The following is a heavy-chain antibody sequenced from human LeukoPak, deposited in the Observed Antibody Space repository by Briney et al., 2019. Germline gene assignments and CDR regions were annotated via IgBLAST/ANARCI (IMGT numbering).Heavy chain of an antibody. CDR3: AELGITMIGGV. Sequence: PGGSLRLSCAASGFTFSSYEMNLVRQAPGKGLEGGSYIRSSGSTIYYADSVKGRFTISRDNAKNSLYLQMNSLRAEDTAVYYCAELGITMIGGVWGQGTLVTVSS. J-gene: IGHJ4*02. CDR1: GFTFSSYE. V-gene: IGHV3-48*03. D-gene: IGHD3-10*02. CDR2: IRSSGSTI.